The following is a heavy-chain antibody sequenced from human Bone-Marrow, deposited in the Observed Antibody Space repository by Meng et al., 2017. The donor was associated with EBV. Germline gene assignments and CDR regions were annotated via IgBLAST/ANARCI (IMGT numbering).Heavy chain of an antibody. V-gene: IGHV1-46*01. CDR2: INPSGGST. D-gene: IGHD1-26*01. Sequence: QVQRVQCGAEVKKPGASVKVSCKASGYTFTSYYMHWVRQAPGQGLEWMGIINPSGGSTSYAQKFQGRVTMTRDTSTSTVYMELSSLRSEDTAVYYCATSRIVGATGSWFDPWGQGTLVTVSS. CDR1: GYTFTSYY. J-gene: IGHJ5*02. CDR3: ATSRIVGATGSWFDP.